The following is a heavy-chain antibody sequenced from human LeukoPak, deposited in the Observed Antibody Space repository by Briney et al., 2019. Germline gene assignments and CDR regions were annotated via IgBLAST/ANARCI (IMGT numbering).Heavy chain of an antibody. V-gene: IGHV4-30-2*01. J-gene: IGHJ5*02. Sequence: PSQTLSLTCTVSGGSISSGGYYWSWIRQPPGKGLEWIGYVHHSGSSYYNPSLKSRVSTSVDRTNNQFSLKLSSVTAADTAVYYCAKGAARTGWFDPWGQGALVIVSS. CDR1: GGSISSGGYY. CDR3: AKGAARTGWFDP. CDR2: VHHSGSS. D-gene: IGHD3/OR15-3a*01.